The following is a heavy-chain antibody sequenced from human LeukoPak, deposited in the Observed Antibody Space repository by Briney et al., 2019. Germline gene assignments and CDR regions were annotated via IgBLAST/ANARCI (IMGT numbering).Heavy chain of an antibody. Sequence: ASVKVSCKASGYTFTSYAMNWVRQAPGQGLEWMGWINTNTGNPMYAQGFTGRFVFSLDTSVSTAYLQISSLKAEDTAVYYCARDPLTDYGDSYYYFDYWGQGTLVTVSS. V-gene: IGHV7-4-1*02. CDR2: INTNTGNP. D-gene: IGHD4-17*01. J-gene: IGHJ4*02. CDR1: GYTFTSYA. CDR3: ARDPLTDYGDSYYYFDY.